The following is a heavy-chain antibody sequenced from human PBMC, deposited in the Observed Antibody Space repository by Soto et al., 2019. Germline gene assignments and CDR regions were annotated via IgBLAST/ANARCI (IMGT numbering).Heavy chain of an antibody. CDR1: GYTFTSYG. J-gene: IGHJ5*02. CDR3: ARVKSTNGVCYRSLCPNWFDP. CDR2: ISAYNGNT. V-gene: IGHV1-18*01. Sequence: GASVKVSCKASGYTFTSYGISWVRQAPGQGLEWMGWISAYNGNTNYAQKLQGRVTMTTDTSTSTAYMELRSLRSDDTAVYYCARVKSTNGVCYRSLCPNWFDPWGQGTLVTVSS. D-gene: IGHD2-8*01.